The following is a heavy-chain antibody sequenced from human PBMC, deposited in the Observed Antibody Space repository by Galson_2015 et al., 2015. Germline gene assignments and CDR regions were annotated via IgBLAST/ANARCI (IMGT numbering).Heavy chain of an antibody. CDR3: ARGLSDFWSGYYMNWFDP. D-gene: IGHD3-3*01. Sequence: SVKVSCKASGYTFTSYDINWVRQATGQGLEWMGWMNPNSGNTGYAQKFQGRVTMTRNTSISTAYMELSSLRSEDTAVYYCARGLSDFWSGYYMNWFDPWGQGTLVTVSS. V-gene: IGHV1-8*01. CDR2: MNPNSGNT. J-gene: IGHJ5*02. CDR1: GYTFTSYD.